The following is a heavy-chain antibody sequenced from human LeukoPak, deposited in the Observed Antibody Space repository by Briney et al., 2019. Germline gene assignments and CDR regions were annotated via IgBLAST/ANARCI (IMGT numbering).Heavy chain of an antibody. V-gene: IGHV1-3*04. D-gene: IGHD5-18*01. Sequence: ASVKVSCKASGYTFTSYAMNWVRQAPGQGLDWMGWIDTANGNTQNSQNFQGRVTITRDTSASTAYMELSSLRSEDTAVYYCARGVGYNYGLYYQYGMDVWGQGTTVTVSS. J-gene: IGHJ6*02. CDR1: GYTFTSYA. CDR3: ARGVGYNYGLYYQYGMDV. CDR2: IDTANGNT.